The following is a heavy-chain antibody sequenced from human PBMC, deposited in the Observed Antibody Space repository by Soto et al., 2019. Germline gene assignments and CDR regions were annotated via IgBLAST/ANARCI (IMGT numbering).Heavy chain of an antibody. Sequence: QVQLVQSGAEVKKPGSSVKVSCKASGGTFSSYAISWVRQAPGQGLEWMGGIITIFGTANYAQKFQGRVTITADESTSTAYMELSSLRSEDTAVYYCAREMPRKDWEGCWFDPWGQGTLVTVSS. J-gene: IGHJ5*02. D-gene: IGHD1-26*01. CDR1: GGTFSSYA. CDR3: AREMPRKDWEGCWFDP. CDR2: IITIFGTA. V-gene: IGHV1-69*01.